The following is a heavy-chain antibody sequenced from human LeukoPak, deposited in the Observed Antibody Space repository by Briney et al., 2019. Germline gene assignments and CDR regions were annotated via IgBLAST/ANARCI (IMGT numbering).Heavy chain of an antibody. D-gene: IGHD3-22*01. Sequence: PSQTLSLTCTVSGGSISSGDYYWSWIRQPPGKGLEWIGYIYYSGSTYYNPSLKSRVTISVDTSKNQFSLKLSSVTAADTAVYYCARVFYYDSSGTLVGFDYWGQGTLVTVSS. J-gene: IGHJ4*02. CDR1: GGSISSGDYY. CDR3: ARVFYYDSSGTLVGFDY. V-gene: IGHV4-30-4*08. CDR2: IYYSGST.